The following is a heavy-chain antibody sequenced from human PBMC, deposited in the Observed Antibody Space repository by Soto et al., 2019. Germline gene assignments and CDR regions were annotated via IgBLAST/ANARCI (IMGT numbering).Heavy chain of an antibody. CDR2: TYYRSKWYN. Sequence: RTGAMSGNRRASIRAAGKWIKKNPSRGLEWLGRTYYRSKWYNDYAESVKSRITINPDTSKNQFSLHLNSVTPEDTVVYYCAREPADVQRAFDYWGQGTLVTV. J-gene: IGHJ4*02. CDR3: AREPADVQRAFDY. V-gene: IGHV6-1*01. D-gene: IGHD3-16*01. CDR1: GNRRASIRAA.